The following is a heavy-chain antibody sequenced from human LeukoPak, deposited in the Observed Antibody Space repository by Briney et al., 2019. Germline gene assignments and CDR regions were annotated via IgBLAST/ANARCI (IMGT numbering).Heavy chain of an antibody. D-gene: IGHD3-16*01. V-gene: IGHV3-23*01. CDR1: GFTVSSNY. Sequence: GSLRLSCAASGFTVSSNYMSWVRQAPGKGLEWVSAISGSGGNTYYADSVKGRFTISRDNSRNTVYLQMNSLRAEDMAVYYCAKDYGLSIGEPFDYWGQGTLVTVSS. CDR3: AKDYGLSIGEPFDY. J-gene: IGHJ4*02. CDR2: ISGSGGNT.